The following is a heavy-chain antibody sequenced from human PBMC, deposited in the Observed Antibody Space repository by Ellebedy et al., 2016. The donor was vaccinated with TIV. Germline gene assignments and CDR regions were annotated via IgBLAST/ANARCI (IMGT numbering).Heavy chain of an antibody. J-gene: IGHJ4*02. CDR1: GYTLTELS. D-gene: IGHD3-10*01. CDR3: ATWGYYGSGSHDY. V-gene: IGHV1-24*01. Sequence: ASVKVSCKVSGYTLTELSMHWVRQAPGKGLEWMGGFDPEDGETIYAQKFQGRVTMTGDPSTDTAYMELSSLRSEDTAVYYCATWGYYGSGSHDYWGQGTLVTVSS. CDR2: FDPEDGET.